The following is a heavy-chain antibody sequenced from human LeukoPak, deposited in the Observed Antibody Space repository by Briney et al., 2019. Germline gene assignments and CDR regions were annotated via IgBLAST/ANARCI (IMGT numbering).Heavy chain of an antibody. V-gene: IGHV3-30-3*01. Sequence: GGSLRPSCAASGFTFSSFSMHWVRQAPGKGLEWVAVISYDGSNKFYADSVKGRFTISRDSSKNTQYLQLNSLRAEDTAVYYCARASILGQIVVVPPAMLGGLDYWGQGTLVTVSS. CDR2: ISYDGSNK. CDR1: GFTFSSFS. J-gene: IGHJ4*02. D-gene: IGHD2-2*01. CDR3: ARASILGQIVVVPPAMLGGLDY.